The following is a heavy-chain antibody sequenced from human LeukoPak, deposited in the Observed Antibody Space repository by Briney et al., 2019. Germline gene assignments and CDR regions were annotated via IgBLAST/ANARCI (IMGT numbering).Heavy chain of an antibody. D-gene: IGHD3-16*01. CDR1: GFTFSSHA. Sequence: GGSLRLSRAASGFTFSSHALSWVRQAPGKGLEWVSVISGSGGSTYYGDSVKGRFTISRDNSKNTLYLQMNSLRAEDTAVYYRAKDGVVTITFDYWGQGTLVTVSS. CDR2: ISGSGGST. V-gene: IGHV3-23*01. CDR3: AKDGVVTITFDY. J-gene: IGHJ4*02.